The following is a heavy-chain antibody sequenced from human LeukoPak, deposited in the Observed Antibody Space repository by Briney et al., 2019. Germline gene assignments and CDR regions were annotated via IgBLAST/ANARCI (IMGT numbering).Heavy chain of an antibody. J-gene: IGHJ4*02. V-gene: IGHV3-30*03. D-gene: IGHD4-17*01. Sequence: GGSLRLSCAASGFTFSSYGMHWVRQAPGKGLEGVAVISYDGSNKYYADSVKGRFTISRDNPKNTLYLQMNSLRAEDTAVYYCARDKFGYGDYVSYWGQGTLVTVSS. CDR2: ISYDGSNK. CDR1: GFTFSSYG. CDR3: ARDKFGYGDYVSY.